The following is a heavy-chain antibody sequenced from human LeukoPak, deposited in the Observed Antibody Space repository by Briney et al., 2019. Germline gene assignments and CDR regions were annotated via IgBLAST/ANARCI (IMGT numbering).Heavy chain of an antibody. CDR3: ARGPSSSWSGYGA. D-gene: IGHD6-13*01. Sequence: PGGSLRLSCAASRFTLSNYWMSWIRQPPGKGLEWIGEINHSGSTNYNPSLKSRVTISVDTSKNQFSLKLSSVTAADTAVYYCARGPSSSWSGYGAWGQGTLVTVSS. V-gene: IGHV4-34*01. CDR1: RFTLSNYW. CDR2: INHSGST. J-gene: IGHJ5*02.